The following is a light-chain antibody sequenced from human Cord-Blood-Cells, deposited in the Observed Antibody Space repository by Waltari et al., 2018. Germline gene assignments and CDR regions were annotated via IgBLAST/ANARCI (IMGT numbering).Light chain of an antibody. CDR2: DVS. CDR3: SSYTSSSGYV. V-gene: IGLV2-14*03. J-gene: IGLJ1*01. CDR1: SSDVGGYNY. Sequence: QSALTQPASVSGSPGQSITISCTGTSSDVGGYNYVSWYQQHPGKAPKLMIYDVSNRPSGVSNRFSGSKSGNTASLTSSGLQAEDEADYYCSSYTSSSGYVFGTGTKVTVL.